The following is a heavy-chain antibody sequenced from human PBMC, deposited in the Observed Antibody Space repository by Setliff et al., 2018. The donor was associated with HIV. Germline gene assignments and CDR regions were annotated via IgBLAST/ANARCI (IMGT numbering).Heavy chain of an antibody. J-gene: IGHJ3*01. V-gene: IGHV1-69*13. CDR3: ARVPYRSAWFSGGHDAFDV. CDR1: GVTFRRFA. Sequence: SVKVSCKASGVTFRRFAFSWVRQAPGQGLEWMGGIIPMFGTTNYAQKFQGRVTITADESTSTVYMELTSLRFEDTAVYYCARVPYRSAWFSGGHDAFDVWGQGTMVTVSS. CDR2: IIPMFGTT. D-gene: IGHD6-19*01.